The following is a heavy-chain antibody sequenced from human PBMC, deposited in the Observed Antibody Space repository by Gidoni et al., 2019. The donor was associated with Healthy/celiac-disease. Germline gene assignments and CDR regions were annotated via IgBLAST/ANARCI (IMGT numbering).Heavy chain of an antibody. CDR3: ARVGGIAVAGSNWFDP. V-gene: IGHV4-59*01. CDR2: IYYSGST. J-gene: IGHJ5*02. D-gene: IGHD6-19*01. Sequence: QVQLQESGPGLVKPSETLSLTCTVSGGSISSYYWSWIRQPPGKGLEWIGYIYYSGSTNYNPSLKSRVTISVDTSKNQFSLKLSSVTAADTAVYYCARVGGIAVAGSNWFDPWGQGTLVTVSS. CDR1: GGSISSYY.